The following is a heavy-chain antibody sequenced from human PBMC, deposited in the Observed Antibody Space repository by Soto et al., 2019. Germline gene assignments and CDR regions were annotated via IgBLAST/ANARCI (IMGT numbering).Heavy chain of an antibody. CDR3: PTPGHYGDAIHYYYSYALDV. V-gene: IGHV3-23*01. D-gene: IGHD4-17*01. J-gene: IGHJ6*02. Sequence: EVQLLESGGGLVQPGGSLRLSCAATGFTFKSYDMSWVRQAPGKGLEWVSTISGSGTGTYSADSVKGRFTISRDISKNMLYLQMNSLRAEDTAVYFCPTPGHYGDAIHYYYSYALDVWGQGTTVTVSS. CDR1: GFTFKSYD. CDR2: ISGSGTGT.